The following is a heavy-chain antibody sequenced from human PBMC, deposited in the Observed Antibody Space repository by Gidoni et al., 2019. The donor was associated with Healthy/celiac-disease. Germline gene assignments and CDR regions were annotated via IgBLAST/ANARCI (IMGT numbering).Heavy chain of an antibody. CDR3: ARSPPGDSSGYHGVVNFDY. V-gene: IGHV2-70*04. J-gene: IGHJ4*02. CDR2: IDWDDDK. Sequence: VTLKESGPALVKPTQTLTLICTFSGFSLSTSGMRVSWIRQPPGKALEWLARIDWDDDKFYSTSLKTRLTISKDTSKNQVVLTMTNMDPVDTATYYCARSPPGDSSGYHGVVNFDYWGQGTLVTVSS. D-gene: IGHD3-22*01. CDR1: GFSLSTSGMR.